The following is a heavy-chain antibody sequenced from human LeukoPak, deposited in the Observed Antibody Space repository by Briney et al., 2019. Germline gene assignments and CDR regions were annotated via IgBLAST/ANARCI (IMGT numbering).Heavy chain of an antibody. CDR3: ARLGLGGSYSPFDY. CDR1: GGSISSYY. CDR2: IYYSGST. D-gene: IGHD1-26*01. V-gene: IGHV4-59*08. Sequence: SETLSLTCTVSGGSISSYYWSWIRQPPGKGLEGIGYIYYSGSTNYNPSLKSRVTISVDTSKNQFSLKLSSVTAADTAVYYCARLGLGGSYSPFDYWGQGTLVTVSS. J-gene: IGHJ4*02.